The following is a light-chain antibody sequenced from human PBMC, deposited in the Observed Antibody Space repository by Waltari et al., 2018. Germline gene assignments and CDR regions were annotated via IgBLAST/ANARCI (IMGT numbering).Light chain of an antibody. CDR2: KGS. CDR1: KRLVYSDGNSY. CDR3: MQATHWPHWT. Sequence: DVVLTQSPITLPVTLGQSASIHCRSHKRLVYSDGNSYVNWFQQRPGQSPRRLISKGSNRGSGVPDRFSGSGSGTDFTLKISRVEAEDVGVYYCMQATHWPHWTFGQGTKVELK. J-gene: IGKJ1*01. V-gene: IGKV2-30*01.